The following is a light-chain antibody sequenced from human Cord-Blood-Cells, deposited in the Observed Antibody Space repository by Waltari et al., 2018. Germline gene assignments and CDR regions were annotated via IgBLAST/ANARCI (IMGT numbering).Light chain of an antibody. CDR2: WAS. J-gene: IGKJ2*01. Sequence: DIVMTQSPDSLAVSLGERATINCKSSTSVLYSSNNKNYLAWYQQKPGQPPKLLIYWASTRESGVPDRFSGSGSGTDFTLTISSLQAEDVAVYYCQQYYSTPPTFGQGTKLEIK. CDR1: TSVLYSSNNKNY. CDR3: QQYYSTPPT. V-gene: IGKV4-1*01.